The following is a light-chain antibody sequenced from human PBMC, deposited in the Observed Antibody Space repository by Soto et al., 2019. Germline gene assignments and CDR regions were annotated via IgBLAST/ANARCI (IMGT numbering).Light chain of an antibody. J-gene: IGKJ4*01. V-gene: IGKV3D-20*02. CDR1: QSIGNNY. Sequence: EIVLTQSPDTLSLSPGERATLSCRASQSIGNNYLAWYQQKPGQAPRLLIFDASTTATGVPPRFSGSRSGSDFTLTISSLDPEDFALYYCQQRSAWPFTFGGGTSVLIK. CDR2: DAS. CDR3: QQRSAWPFT.